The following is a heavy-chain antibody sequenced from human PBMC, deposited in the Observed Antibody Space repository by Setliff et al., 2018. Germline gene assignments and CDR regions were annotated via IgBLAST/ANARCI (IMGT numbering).Heavy chain of an antibody. V-gene: IGHV1-46*01. CDR1: GHSLTSNH. J-gene: IGHJ4*02. CDR3: IVNMVRPVTGLDS. D-gene: IGHD2-15*01. Sequence: GSSVKVSCQASGHSLTSNHFHWGRQAPGKGLEWMGTINPNDGYINYAPAFQGRVAMTTETSTGTAYMELSGLTSAATAIYYCIVNMVRPVTGLDSWGPGTLVTVSS. CDR2: INPNDGYI.